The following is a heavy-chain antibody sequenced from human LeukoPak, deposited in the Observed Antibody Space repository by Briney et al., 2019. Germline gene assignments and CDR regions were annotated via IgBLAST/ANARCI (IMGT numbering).Heavy chain of an antibody. Sequence: PGESLKISCKTSGYTFTDYWIGWVRQMPGKGLEWMGFIYPSDSGTRYSPSFQGQVTISADKSISTVYLYWSSLRASDTAIYYCVRVEDYLWEKNRYSYHFDFWGQGTLVTVSS. CDR1: GYTFTDYW. CDR3: VRVEDYLWEKNRYSYHFDF. J-gene: IGHJ4*02. CDR2: IYPSDSGT. D-gene: IGHD3-16*02. V-gene: IGHV5-51*01.